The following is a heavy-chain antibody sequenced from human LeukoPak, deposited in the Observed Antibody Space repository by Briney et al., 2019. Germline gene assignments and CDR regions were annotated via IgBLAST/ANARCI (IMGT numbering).Heavy chain of an antibody. CDR1: GGSISSSSYY. CDR3: AREGGSAI. Sequence: PSETLSLTCTVSGGSISSSSYYWGWIRQPPGKGLEWIGSIYYSGSTYYNPSLKSRVTISVDTSKNQFSLKLSSVTAADTAVYYCAREGGSAIWGQGTLVTVSS. V-gene: IGHV4-39*02. CDR2: IYYSGST. J-gene: IGHJ4*02. D-gene: IGHD5-18*01.